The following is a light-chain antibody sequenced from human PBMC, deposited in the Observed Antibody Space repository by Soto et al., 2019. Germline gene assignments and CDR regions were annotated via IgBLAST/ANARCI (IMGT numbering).Light chain of an antibody. V-gene: IGKV1-39*01. J-gene: IGKJ2*01. Sequence: DIQMTQYLSSLSASVGDTVTITCRASQSISNSLSWYQQKPGKAPQFLIYVASTLQRGVPSRFSGSGSWTDCTLTISSLQPEDVATYYCQQTFSPPYTFGQGTKLEIK. CDR1: QSISNS. CDR3: QQTFSPPYT. CDR2: VAS.